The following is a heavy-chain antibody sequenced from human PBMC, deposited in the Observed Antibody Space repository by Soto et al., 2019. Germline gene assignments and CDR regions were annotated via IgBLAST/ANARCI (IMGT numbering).Heavy chain of an antibody. D-gene: IGHD6-6*01. J-gene: IGHJ4*02. Sequence: EVQLLESGGGLVQPGGSLRLSCAASGFTFSSYAMSWVRQAPGKGLEWVSAISGSGGSTYYADSVKGRFTISRDNSKNTLYLQMNDLRAEDTAVYYCAKVYRFRTRPHSFFFDYWGQGPLVTVSS. V-gene: IGHV3-23*01. CDR1: GFTFSSYA. CDR3: AKVYRFRTRPHSFFFDY. CDR2: ISGSGGST.